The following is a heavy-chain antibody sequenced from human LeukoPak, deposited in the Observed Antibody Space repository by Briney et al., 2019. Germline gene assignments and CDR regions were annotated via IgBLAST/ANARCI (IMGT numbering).Heavy chain of an antibody. J-gene: IGHJ4*02. CDR3: AKDGGGYCNNSSC. Sequence: GGSLRLSCAASGFTFSSYTMSWVRQAPGTGLECVSAISDSGDKTDYADSVRGRFTIYRDNSKDTLYLQMNSLGAADTAVYYCAKDGGGYCNNSSCWGQGTLVTVSS. CDR2: ISDSGDKT. V-gene: IGHV3-23*01. D-gene: IGHD2-2*01. CDR1: GFTFSSYT.